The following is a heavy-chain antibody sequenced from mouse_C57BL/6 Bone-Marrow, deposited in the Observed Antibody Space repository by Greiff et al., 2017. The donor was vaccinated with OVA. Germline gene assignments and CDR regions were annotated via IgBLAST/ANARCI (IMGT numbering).Heavy chain of an antibody. V-gene: IGHV3-6*01. CDR3: ARGGYDYYAMDY. CDR1: GYSITSGYY. D-gene: IGHD2-10*02. CDR2: ISYDGSN. Sequence: EVKLQESGPGLVKPSQSLSLTCSVTGYSITSGYYWNWIRQFPGNKLEWMGYISYDGSNNYNPSLKNRISITRDTSKNQFFLKLNSVTTEDTATYYCARGGYDYYAMDYWGQGTSVTVSS. J-gene: IGHJ4*01.